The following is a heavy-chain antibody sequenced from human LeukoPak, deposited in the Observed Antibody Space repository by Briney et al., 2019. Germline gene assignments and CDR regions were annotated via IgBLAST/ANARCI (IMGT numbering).Heavy chain of an antibody. V-gene: IGHV4-59*01. D-gene: IGHD5-12*01. CDR2: IYYSGST. J-gene: IGHJ4*02. CDR3: ARGYEPYYFDY. Sequence: SQTLSLTCTVSGGSISSYYWSWIRQPPGKGLEWIGYIYYSGSTNYNPSLKSRVTVSVDTSKNQFSLKLSSVTAADTAVYYCARGYEPYYFDYWGQGTLVTVSS. CDR1: GGSISSYY.